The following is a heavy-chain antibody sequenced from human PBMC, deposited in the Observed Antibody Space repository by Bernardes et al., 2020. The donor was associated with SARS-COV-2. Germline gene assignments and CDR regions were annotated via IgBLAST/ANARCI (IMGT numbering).Heavy chain of an antibody. CDR2: INPNNGGT. Sequence: SVKVSCKASGYSFTDYYLHWVRQAPGQGLEWMGRINPNNGGTNYAQKFQGRVTLTRDTSFSTAYMELSGLRSDDSAVYYCARVDLRDCGGDCYLLDYWGQGTLVTVSS. J-gene: IGHJ4*02. CDR1: GYSFTDYY. D-gene: IGHD2-21*01. CDR3: ARVDLRDCGGDCYLLDY. V-gene: IGHV1-2*06.